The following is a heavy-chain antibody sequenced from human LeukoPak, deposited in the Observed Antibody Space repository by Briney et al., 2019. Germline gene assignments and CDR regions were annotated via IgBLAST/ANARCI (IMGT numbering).Heavy chain of an antibody. V-gene: IGHV3-7*01. CDR3: TRRLDD. CDR1: GFSFNSDW. J-gene: IGHJ4*02. D-gene: IGHD3-16*01. Sequence: GGSLRLSCAASGFSFNSDWMDWVRQAPGKGLEWVTNIKHDESEKNYLDSVKGRFTISRDNAQNSLYLQMNGLRVEDTAVYYCTRRLDDWGQGTLVTVSS. CDR2: IKHDESEK.